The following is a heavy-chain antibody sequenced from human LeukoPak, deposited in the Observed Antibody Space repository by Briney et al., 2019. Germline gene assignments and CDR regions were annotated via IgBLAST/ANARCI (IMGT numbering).Heavy chain of an antibody. CDR1: GYIFTGYY. CDR3: ARDLMDVRGVITPENYFDY. V-gene: IGHV1-2*02. Sequence: ASVKVSCKASGYIFTGYYMHWVRQAPGQGPEWMGWINPNSGGTNYAQKFQGRVTMTRDTSVSSAYMELSRLRSDDTAVYYCARDLMDVRGVITPENYFDYGGQGTLVTVSS. J-gene: IGHJ4*02. CDR2: INPNSGGT. D-gene: IGHD3-10*02.